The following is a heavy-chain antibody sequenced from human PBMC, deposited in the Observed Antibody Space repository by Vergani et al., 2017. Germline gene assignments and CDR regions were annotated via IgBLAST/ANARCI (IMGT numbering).Heavy chain of an antibody. D-gene: IGHD3-10*01. CDR1: GGSIDGVSSY. V-gene: IGHV4-61*02. Sequence: QMQLQESGPGLLKPSQTLSLTFSVSGGSIDGVSSYWTSIRQPAGKGLEWIGRIYKSERTNYNPSLQSRVTRSLDTSKNQFYLNLTSVTAAVTGVYFCARDRVTVVRNQYYGMDVWGQGTTVIVSS. CDR3: ARDRVTVVRNQYYGMDV. CDR2: IYKSERT. J-gene: IGHJ6*02.